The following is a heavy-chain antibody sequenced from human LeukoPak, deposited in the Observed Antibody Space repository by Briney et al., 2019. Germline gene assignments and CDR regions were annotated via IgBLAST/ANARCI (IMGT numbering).Heavy chain of an antibody. CDR2: IYTSGST. J-gene: IGHJ6*03. V-gene: IGHV4-4*07. D-gene: IGHD3-10*01. CDR3: ARAVGSGSFQTYYYYMDV. Sequence: PSETLSLTCTVSVGSISSYYWSWIRQPAGKGLEWIGRIYTSGSTNYNPSLKSRVTMSVDTSKNQFSLKLSSVTAADTAVYYCARAVGSGSFQTYYYYMDVWGKGTTVTISS. CDR1: VGSISSYY.